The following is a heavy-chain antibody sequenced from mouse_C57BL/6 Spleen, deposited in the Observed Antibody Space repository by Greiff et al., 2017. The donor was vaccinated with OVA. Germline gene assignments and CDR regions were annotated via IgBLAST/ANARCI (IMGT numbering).Heavy chain of an antibody. D-gene: IGHD2-4*01. CDR3: AKEDYYDYDVDYYAMDY. CDR2: IWGDGST. Sequence: VKLVESGPGLVAPSQSLSITCTVSGFSLTSYGVSWVRQPPGKGLEWLGAIWGDGSTNYHSALISRLCISKDNSKSQVFLKLNSLKTDDTATYYCAKEDYYDYDVDYYAMDYWGQGTSVTVSS. CDR1: GFSLTSYG. V-gene: IGHV2-3*01. J-gene: IGHJ4*01.